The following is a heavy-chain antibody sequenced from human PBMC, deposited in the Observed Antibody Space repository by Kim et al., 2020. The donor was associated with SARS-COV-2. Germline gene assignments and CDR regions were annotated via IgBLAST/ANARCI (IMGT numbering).Heavy chain of an antibody. V-gene: IGHV3-15*01. Sequence: GGSLRLSCAASGFTFNKAWMYWVRQAPGKGLEWVGRIKSKTDGGTTDYAAPVKGRFTISRDDSQNTLYLLMNSLKIEDTAVYYCEASGDFDYWGQGTLVTVSS. J-gene: IGHJ4*02. CDR1: GFTFNKAW. CDR2: IKSKTDGGTT. D-gene: IGHD2-21*01. CDR3: EASGDFDY.